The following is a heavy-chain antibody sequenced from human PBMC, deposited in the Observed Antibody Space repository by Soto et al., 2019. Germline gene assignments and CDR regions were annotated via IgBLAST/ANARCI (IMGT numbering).Heavy chain of an antibody. CDR1: GFTVDDYA. CDR3: ARDRNSWFDP. Sequence: GGSLRLSCAASGFTVDDYAMHWVRQAPGKGLEWGSGISWNSGSIGYADSVKGRFTISRDNSKNTLYLQMNSLRAEDTAVYYCARDRNSWFDPWGQGTLVTVSS. J-gene: IGHJ5*02. V-gene: IGHV3-9*01. CDR2: ISWNSGSI.